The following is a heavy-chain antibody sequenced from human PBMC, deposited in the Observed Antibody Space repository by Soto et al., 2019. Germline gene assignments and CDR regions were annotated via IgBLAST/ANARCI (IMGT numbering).Heavy chain of an antibody. V-gene: IGHV4-39*01. CDR1: GGSISSSSYY. CDR3: ARHPSGYFDY. CDR2: IYYSGST. Sequence: SETLSLTCTVSGGSISSSSYYWVWIRQPPGKGLEWIGSIYYSGSTYYNPSLKSRVTISVDTSKNQFSLKLSSVTAADTAVYYCARHPSGYFDYWGQGTLVTVSS. J-gene: IGHJ4*02.